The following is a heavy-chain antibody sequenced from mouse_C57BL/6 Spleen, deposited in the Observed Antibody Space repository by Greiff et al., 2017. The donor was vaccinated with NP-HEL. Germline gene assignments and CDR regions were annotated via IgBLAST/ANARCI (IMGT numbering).Heavy chain of an antibody. CDR3: ARRELTGHYYAMDY. V-gene: IGHV1-69*01. CDR1: GYTFTSYW. D-gene: IGHD4-1*01. CDR2: IDPSDSYT. J-gene: IGHJ4*01. Sequence: QVQLQQPGAELVMPGASVKLSCKASGYTFTSYWMHWVKQRPGQGLEWIGEIDPSDSYTNYNQKFKGKSTLTVDKSSSTAYMQLSSLTSEDSAVYDCARRELTGHYYAMDYWGQGTSVTVSS.